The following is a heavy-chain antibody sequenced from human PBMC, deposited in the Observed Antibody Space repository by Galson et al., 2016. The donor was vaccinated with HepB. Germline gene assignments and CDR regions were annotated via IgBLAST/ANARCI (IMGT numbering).Heavy chain of an antibody. D-gene: IGHD5-18*01. CDR3: ARYWPGYSLWRPNWLDL. CDR2: ISYDGRNE. CDR1: GFILSDHA. V-gene: IGHV3-30*04. Sequence: SLRLSCAASGFILSDHAIHWVRQAPGKGLEWVAVISYDGRNEYFVDSVKGRFSLSRDNSKNTVFLQLNSLTGEDTAVYHCARYWPGYSLWRPNWLDLWGQGTLVIVSS. J-gene: IGHJ5*02.